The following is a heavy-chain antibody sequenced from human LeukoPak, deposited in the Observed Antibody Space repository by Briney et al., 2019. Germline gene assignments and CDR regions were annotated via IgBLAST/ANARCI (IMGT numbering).Heavy chain of an antibody. D-gene: IGHD3-10*01. CDR1: GGTFSSYA. V-gene: IGHV1-69*05. CDR2: IIPIFGTA. J-gene: IGHJ6*02. Sequence: SVKVSCKASGGTFSSYAISWVRQAPGQGLEWMGGIIPIFGTANYAQKFQGRVTITTDESTSTAYMELSSLRSEDTAVYYCARGLDLTGYGMDVWGQGTTVTVSS. CDR3: ARGLDLTGYGMDV.